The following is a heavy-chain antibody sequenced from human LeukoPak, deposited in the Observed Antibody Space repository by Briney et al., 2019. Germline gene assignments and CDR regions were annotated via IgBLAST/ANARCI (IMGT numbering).Heavy chain of an antibody. CDR2: ISYDGSNK. V-gene: IGHV3-30*18. CDR1: GFTFSSYA. CDR3: AKRDYYYDSSGYYLDAFDI. Sequence: GGSLRLSCAASGFTFSSYAMHWVRQAPGKGLEWVAVISYDGSNKYYADSVKGRFTISRDNSKNTLYLQMNSLRAEDTAVYYCAKRDYYYDSSGYYLDAFDIWGQGTMVTVSS. D-gene: IGHD3-22*01. J-gene: IGHJ3*02.